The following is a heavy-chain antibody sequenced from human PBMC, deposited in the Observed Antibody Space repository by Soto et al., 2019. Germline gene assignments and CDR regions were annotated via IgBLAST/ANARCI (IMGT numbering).Heavy chain of an antibody. D-gene: IGHD2-2*01. CDR3: ARDHIVVVPAATLGYYYYGMDV. CDR2: VYYSGST. V-gene: IGHV4-39*07. Sequence: PSETLSLTCSVSGGSVTLTSYYWGWIRQPPGKGLEWIGNVYYSGSTYYNPSLKSRVTISVDTSKNQFSLKLSSVTAADTAVYYCARDHIVVVPAATLGYYYYGMDVWGQGTTVTVSS. CDR1: GGSVTLTSYY. J-gene: IGHJ6*02.